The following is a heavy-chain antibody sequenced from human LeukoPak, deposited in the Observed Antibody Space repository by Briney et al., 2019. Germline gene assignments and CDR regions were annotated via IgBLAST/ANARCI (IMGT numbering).Heavy chain of an antibody. Sequence: ASVKVSCKASGYTFNTYGITWVRQAPGQGLEWMGWISGYNGKTKYTQKLQDRVTMTTHTSTTTAYMELRSLRSDDTDVYYCARTGAVVDNWFDPWGQGTLVTVSS. CDR1: GYTFNTYG. D-gene: IGHD2-15*01. J-gene: IGHJ5*02. CDR2: ISGYNGKT. CDR3: ARTGAVVDNWFDP. V-gene: IGHV1-18*01.